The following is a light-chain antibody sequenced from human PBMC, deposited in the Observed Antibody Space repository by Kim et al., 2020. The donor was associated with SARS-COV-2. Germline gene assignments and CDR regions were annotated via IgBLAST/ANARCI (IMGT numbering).Light chain of an antibody. J-gene: IGKJ2*01. V-gene: IGKV3-15*01. CDR3: QQYFDWPPYT. CDR1: QNVRTN. Sequence: VSPGERATLSCRASQNVRTNLAWYQQKPGQSPRLLIYDASVRATGFPARFSGSGSGTEFTLTISSLQSEDFAVYYCQQYFDWPPYTFGQGTKLEIK. CDR2: DAS.